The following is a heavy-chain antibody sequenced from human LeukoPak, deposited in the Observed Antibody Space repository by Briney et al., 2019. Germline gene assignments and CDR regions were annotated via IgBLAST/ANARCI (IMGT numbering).Heavy chain of an antibody. J-gene: IGHJ4*02. CDR3: ARVDYGDYGSGY. CDR1: GFTVSSNY. D-gene: IGHD4-17*01. V-gene: IGHV3-53*05. Sequence: PGGSLRLSCAASGFTVSSNYMSWVRQAPGKGLEWVSVIYSGGSTYYADSVEGRFTISRDNSKNTLYLQMNSLRAEDTAVYYCARVDYGDYGSGYWGQGTLVTVSS. CDR2: IYSGGST.